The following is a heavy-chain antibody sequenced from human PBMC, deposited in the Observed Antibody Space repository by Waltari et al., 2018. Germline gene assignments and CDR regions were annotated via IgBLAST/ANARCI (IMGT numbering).Heavy chain of an antibody. V-gene: IGHV4-59*01. J-gene: IGHJ4*02. CDR3: ARVGLWFGELLGYFDY. CDR1: GGSISSYY. D-gene: IGHD3-10*01. Sequence: QVQLQESGPGLVKPSETLSLTCTVSGGSISSYYWSWIRQPPGKGLEWIGYIYYSGSTNYNPSLKRRVTISVDTSKNQFSLKLSSVTAADTAVYYCARVGLWFGELLGYFDYWGQGTLVTVSS. CDR2: IYYSGST.